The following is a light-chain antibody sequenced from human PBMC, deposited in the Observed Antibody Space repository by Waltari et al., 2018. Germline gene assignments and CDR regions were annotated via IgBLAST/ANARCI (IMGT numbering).Light chain of an antibody. CDR1: SRDVGPYNL. Sequence: QSALTQPASVSGSPGQSISISCIGTSRDVGPYNLVSWYQHHPGKAPKLIVFEASKRPSGVSNRFSGSKAPNTASLIISGLQADDEADYYCCSYAGSGSWVFGGGTKVTVI. CDR3: CSYAGSGSWV. CDR2: EAS. V-gene: IGLV2-23*01. J-gene: IGLJ3*02.